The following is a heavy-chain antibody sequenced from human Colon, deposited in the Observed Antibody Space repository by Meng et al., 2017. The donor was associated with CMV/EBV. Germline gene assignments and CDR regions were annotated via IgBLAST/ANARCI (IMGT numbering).Heavy chain of an antibody. V-gene: IGHV3-7*01. D-gene: IGHD6-19*01. J-gene: IGHJ4*02. CDR3: ARDLVSYSSGWYSY. Sequence: LTGAASGFTFSSYWMSWVRQAPGKGLEWVANIKQDGSEKYYVDSVKGRFTISRDNAKNSLYLQMNSLRAEDTAVYYCARDLVSYSSGWYSYWGQGTLVTVSS. CDR1: GFTFSSYW. CDR2: IKQDGSEK.